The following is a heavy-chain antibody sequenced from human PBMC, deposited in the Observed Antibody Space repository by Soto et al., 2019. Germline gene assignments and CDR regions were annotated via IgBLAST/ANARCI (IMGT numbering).Heavy chain of an antibody. V-gene: IGHV3-21*01. D-gene: IGHD5-18*01. J-gene: IGHJ4*02. CDR3: ARVPAMGIYFDY. CDR2: ISGSSSYI. Sequence: PGGSLRLSCAASGFTFSSYSMNWVRQAPGKGLEWVSSISGSSSYIYYADSVKGRFTISRDNAKNSLYLQMNSLRAEDTAVYYCARVPAMGIYFDYWGQGTLDTVSS. CDR1: GFTFSSYS.